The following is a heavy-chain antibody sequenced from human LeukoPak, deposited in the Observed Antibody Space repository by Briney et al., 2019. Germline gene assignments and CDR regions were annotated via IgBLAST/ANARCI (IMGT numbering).Heavy chain of an antibody. CDR1: GFTFSSQW. J-gene: IGHJ5*02. CDR2: IKEDGSEK. CDR3: GRAFS. Sequence: GGSLRLSCAASGFTFSSQWMSWVRQAPGKGLEGVANIKEDGSEKYYVDSVKGRFTISRDNAKNSLYLQMNSLRAEDTAVYYCGRAFSWGQGTLVTVSS. D-gene: IGHD3-16*01. V-gene: IGHV3-7*01.